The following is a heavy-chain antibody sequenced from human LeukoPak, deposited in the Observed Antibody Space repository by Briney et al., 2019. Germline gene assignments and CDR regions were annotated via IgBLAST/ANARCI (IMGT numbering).Heavy chain of an antibody. D-gene: IGHD3-3*01. CDR2: IYSSGTT. Sequence: PSETLSLTCTVSGGSIGSFYWTWIRQPPGKGLEWIGYIYSSGTTNYNPSLKSRVTISVDTSKNQFSLKLSSVTAADTAVYYCARVFSYPLRAPFDPWGQGTLVTVSS. J-gene: IGHJ5*02. V-gene: IGHV4-59*01. CDR1: GGSIGSFY. CDR3: ARVFSYPLRAPFDP.